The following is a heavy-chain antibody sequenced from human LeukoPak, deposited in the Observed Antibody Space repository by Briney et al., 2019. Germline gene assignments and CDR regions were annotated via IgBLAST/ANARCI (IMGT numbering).Heavy chain of an antibody. CDR1: GYTFTSYG. J-gene: IGHJ4*02. V-gene: IGHV1-18*01. CDR3: ARLRPARIAAAGDY. D-gene: IGHD6-13*01. CDR2: ISAYNGNT. Sequence: VASVKVSCKASGYTFTSYGISWVRQAPGQGLEWMGWISAYNGNTNYAQKLQGRVTMTTDTSTSTAYMELRSLRSDDTAVYYCARLRPARIAAAGDYWGQGTLVTVSS.